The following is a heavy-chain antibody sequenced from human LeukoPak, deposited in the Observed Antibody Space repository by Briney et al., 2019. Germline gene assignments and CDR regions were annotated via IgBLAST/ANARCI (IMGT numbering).Heavy chain of an antibody. D-gene: IGHD3-10*01. CDR2: IEQGGSEK. Sequence: GGSLRLSCAASGFTFSSYWMSWVRQAPGKGLEWVANIEQGGSEKYYVDSVKGRFTISRDNAKNSLYLQMNSLRAEDTAVYYCAREGKLLWFGGDNWFDPWGQGTLVTVSS. J-gene: IGHJ5*02. CDR1: GFTFSSYW. CDR3: AREGKLLWFGGDNWFDP. V-gene: IGHV3-7*01.